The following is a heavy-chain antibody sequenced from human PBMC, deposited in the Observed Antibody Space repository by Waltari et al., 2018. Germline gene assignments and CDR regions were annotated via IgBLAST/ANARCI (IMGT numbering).Heavy chain of an antibody. CDR3: AREGFSGYDSIY. CDR2: IYYSGGT. V-gene: IGHV4-39*07. J-gene: IGHJ4*02. Sequence: QLQLQESGPGLVKPSEDLSLTRTVSGASVRTSTYYWGRIRQPPGTGLEWIGSIYYSGGTYYNPSLKSRVTISVDTSKNQFSLKLSSVTAADTAVYYCAREGFSGYDSIYWGQGTLVTVSS. CDR1: GASVRTSTYY. D-gene: IGHD5-12*01.